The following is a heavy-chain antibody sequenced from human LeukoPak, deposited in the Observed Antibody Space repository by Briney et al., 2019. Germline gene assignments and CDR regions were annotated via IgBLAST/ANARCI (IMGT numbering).Heavy chain of an antibody. CDR1: GYTLTELS. J-gene: IGHJ5*02. CDR2: FDPEDGET. D-gene: IGHD1-26*01. CDR3: AKGGALTWFDP. V-gene: IGHV1-24*01. Sequence: GASVKVSCKVSGYTLTELSMHWVRQAPGKGLEWMGGFDPEDGETIYAQKLQGRVTMPEDTSTDTAYMELRSLRSEDTAVYYCAKGGALTWFDPWGQGTLVTVSS.